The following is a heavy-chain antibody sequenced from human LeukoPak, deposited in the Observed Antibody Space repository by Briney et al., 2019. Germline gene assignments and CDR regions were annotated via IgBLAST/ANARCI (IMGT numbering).Heavy chain of an antibody. Sequence: ASVKVSCKASGYTFTGYYMHWVRQAPGQGLEWMGWINPNSGGTNYAQKVQGRVTMTRDTSISTAYMELSRLRSDDTAVYYCARDGRRLEGYYYYYMDVWGKGTTVTVSS. CDR1: GYTFTGYY. CDR2: INPNSGGT. CDR3: ARDGRRLEGYYYYYMDV. V-gene: IGHV1-2*02. D-gene: IGHD1-1*01. J-gene: IGHJ6*03.